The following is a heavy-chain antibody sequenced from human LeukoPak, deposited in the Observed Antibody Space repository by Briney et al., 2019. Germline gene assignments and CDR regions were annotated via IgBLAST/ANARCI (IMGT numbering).Heavy chain of an antibody. CDR2: IYYSGST. CDR3: ARHSSGSFDY. Sequence: SETLSLTCTVSGASISSGSYYWGWIRQPPGKGLEWIGSIYYSGSTYYNPSLKSRLTISVDTSKSQFSLKLSSMTAADTALYYCARHSSGSFDYWGQGTLVTVSS. CDR1: GASISSGSYY. J-gene: IGHJ4*02. V-gene: IGHV4-39*01. D-gene: IGHD6-19*01.